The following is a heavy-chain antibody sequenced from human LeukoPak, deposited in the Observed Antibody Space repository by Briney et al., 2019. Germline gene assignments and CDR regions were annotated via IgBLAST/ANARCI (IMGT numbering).Heavy chain of an antibody. D-gene: IGHD1-26*01. V-gene: IGHV4-59*08. CDR2: IYYSGST. CDR3: ARLTGGREY. Sequence: KPSETLSLTCTVSGGSISSYYWSWIRQPPGKGLEWIGYIYYSGSTNYNPSLKSRVTISVDTSKNQFSLKLSSVTAADTAVYYCARLTGGREYWGQGTLVTVSS. J-gene: IGHJ4*02. CDR1: GGSISSYY.